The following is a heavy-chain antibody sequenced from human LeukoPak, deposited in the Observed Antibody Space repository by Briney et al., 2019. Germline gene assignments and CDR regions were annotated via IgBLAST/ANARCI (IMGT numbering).Heavy chain of an antibody. CDR1: GFTVSSNY. Sequence: PGGSLRLSCAASGFTVSSNYMSWVRQAPGKGLEWVSVIYSGGSTYYADSVKGRFTISRDNSKNTLYLQMNSLRAEDTAVYYCARPPVPAAYYAFDIWGQGTMVTVSS. CDR3: ARPPVPAAYYAFDI. CDR2: IYSGGST. D-gene: IGHD2-2*01. V-gene: IGHV3-53*01. J-gene: IGHJ3*02.